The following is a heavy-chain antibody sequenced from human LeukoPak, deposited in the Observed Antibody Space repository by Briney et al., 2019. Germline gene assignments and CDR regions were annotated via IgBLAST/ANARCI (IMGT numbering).Heavy chain of an antibody. V-gene: IGHV4-4*07. CDR2: IYSSGST. D-gene: IGHD1-26*01. Sequence: SETLSLTCTVSGGSISSYYWSWIRQPAGEGLEWIRRIYSSGSTNYNPSLKSRVTMSVDTSRNRFSLKLTSVTAADTGVYYCARMYSGTYGGIDYWGQGSLVTVSS. J-gene: IGHJ4*02. CDR3: ARMYSGTYGGIDY. CDR1: GGSISSYY.